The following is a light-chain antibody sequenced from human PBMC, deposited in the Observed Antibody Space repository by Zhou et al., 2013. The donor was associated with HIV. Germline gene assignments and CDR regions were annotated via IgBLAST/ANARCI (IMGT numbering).Light chain of an antibody. V-gene: IGKV3-11*01. J-gene: IGKJ2*03. Sequence: EIVLTQSPATLSLSPGERATLSCRASQSVNNFLAWYQHKPGQAPRLLIYDASNRATGIPARFSASGSGTDFTLTINSLEPEDSAVYYCQQFSNWLYSFGQGTKLEIK. CDR2: DAS. CDR1: QSVNNF. CDR3: QQFSNWLYS.